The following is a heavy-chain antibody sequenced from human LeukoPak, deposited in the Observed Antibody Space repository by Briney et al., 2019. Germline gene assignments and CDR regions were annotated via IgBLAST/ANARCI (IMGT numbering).Heavy chain of an antibody. D-gene: IGHD5-18*01. J-gene: IGHJ4*02. CDR3: ARRGDTPMVGDY. V-gene: IGHV3-48*01. Sequence: GGPLRLSCAASGFTFSTYGMNWVRQAPGKGLEWVSYITSSSTIYYADSVKGRFSISRDNAKNSLSLQMNSLRAEDTAVYYCARRGDTPMVGDYWGQGTLVTVSS. CDR2: ITSSSTI. CDR1: GFTFSTYG.